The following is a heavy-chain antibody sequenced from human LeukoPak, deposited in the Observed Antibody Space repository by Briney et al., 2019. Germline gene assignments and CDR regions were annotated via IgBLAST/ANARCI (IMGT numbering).Heavy chain of an antibody. J-gene: IGHJ6*03. Sequence: PGGSLRLSCAASGFTFSYYSMNWVRQAPGKGLEWVSAISGSGGSTYYADSVKGRFTISRDNSKNTLYLQMNSLRAEDTAVYYCAKDPRVRGEKRSYYYYYMDVWGKGTTVTISS. CDR3: AKDPRVRGEKRSYYYYYMDV. CDR1: GFTFSYYS. CDR2: ISGSGGST. D-gene: IGHD3-10*01. V-gene: IGHV3-23*01.